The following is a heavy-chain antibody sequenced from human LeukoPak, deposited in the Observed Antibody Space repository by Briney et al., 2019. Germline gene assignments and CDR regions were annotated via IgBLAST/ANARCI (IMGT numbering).Heavy chain of an antibody. J-gene: IGHJ4*02. CDR3: ARDGNPITMVRGVIATHY. D-gene: IGHD3-10*01. CDR1: GGSISSYY. CDR2: IYYSGST. Sequence: PSETLSLTCTVSGGSISSYYWSWIRQPPGKGLEWIGYIYYSGSTNYNPSLKSRVTISVDTSKNQFSLKLSSVTAADTAVYYCARDGNPITMVRGVIATHYWGQGTLVTVSS. V-gene: IGHV4-59*12.